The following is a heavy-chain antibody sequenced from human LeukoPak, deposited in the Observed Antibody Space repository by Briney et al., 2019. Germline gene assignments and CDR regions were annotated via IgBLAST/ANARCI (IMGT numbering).Heavy chain of an antibody. Sequence: SETLSLTCTVSGGSISSYYWSWIRQPPGKGLEWIGYIYYSGSTNYNPSLKSRVTISVDTSKNQFSLKLSSVTAADTAVYYCAREGSSGYYSDYWGQGTLVTVSS. CDR3: AREGSSGYYSDY. CDR1: GGSISSYY. D-gene: IGHD3-22*01. J-gene: IGHJ4*02. CDR2: IYYSGST. V-gene: IGHV4-59*01.